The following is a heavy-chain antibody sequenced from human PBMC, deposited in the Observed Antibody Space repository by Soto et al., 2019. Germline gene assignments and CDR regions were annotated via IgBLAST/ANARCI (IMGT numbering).Heavy chain of an antibody. CDR3: AKGGDLLWFGDGRSDWFDP. Sequence: QVQLVESGGGVVQPGRSLRLSCAASGFTFSSYGMHWVRQAPGKGLEWVAVISYDGSNKYYADSVKGRFTISRDNSKNTLYLQMNRLRAEDTAVYYCAKGGDLLWFGDGRSDWFDPWGQGTLVTVSS. D-gene: IGHD3-10*01. V-gene: IGHV3-30*18. CDR1: GFTFSSYG. J-gene: IGHJ5*02. CDR2: ISYDGSNK.